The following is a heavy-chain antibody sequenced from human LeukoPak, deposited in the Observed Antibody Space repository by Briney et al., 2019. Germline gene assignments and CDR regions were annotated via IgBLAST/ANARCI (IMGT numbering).Heavy chain of an antibody. CDR2: ISSDGLST. Sequence: GGSLRLSCSASEFKFDTYGMHWVRQTPGKGLEYVSGISSDGLSTYYANSVKGRFTISRDNAKNTLYLQMGSLKAEDMAVYYCARSTDGSAHFDYWGQGTLVTVFS. D-gene: IGHD1-1*01. V-gene: IGHV3-64*01. J-gene: IGHJ4*02. CDR1: EFKFDTYG. CDR3: ARSTDGSAHFDY.